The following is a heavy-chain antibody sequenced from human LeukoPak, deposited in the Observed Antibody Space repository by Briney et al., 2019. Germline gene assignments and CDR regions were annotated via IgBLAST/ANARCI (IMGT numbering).Heavy chain of an antibody. D-gene: IGHD1-14*01. V-gene: IGHV3-7*03. Sequence: ETLSLTCTVSGGSVSSGSYYWSWVRQAPGKGLEWVAIIKQDGSEKYYVDSVKGRFTISRDNAEKSLYLQMNSLRAADTAVYYCATSRTSDYWGQGTLVTVSS. CDR2: IKQDGSEK. CDR3: ATSRTSDY. CDR1: GGSVSSGSYY. J-gene: IGHJ4*02.